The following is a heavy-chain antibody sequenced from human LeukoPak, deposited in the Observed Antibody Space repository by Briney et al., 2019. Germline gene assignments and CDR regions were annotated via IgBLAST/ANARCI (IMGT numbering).Heavy chain of an antibody. CDR2: INTNTGNP. J-gene: IGHJ4*02. CDR3: ASTPARYDSSGYYSSDY. Sequence: ASVTVSCKTSGYTFTNYAMNWVRQAPGQGLEWMGWINTNTGNPTYAQGFTGRFVFSLDTSVSTAYLQISSLKAEDTAVYYCASTPARYDSSGYYSSDYWGQGTLVTVSS. CDR1: GYTFTNYA. V-gene: IGHV7-4-1*02. D-gene: IGHD3-22*01.